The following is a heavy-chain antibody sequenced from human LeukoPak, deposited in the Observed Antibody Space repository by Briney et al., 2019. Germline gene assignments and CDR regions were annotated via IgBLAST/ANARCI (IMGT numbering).Heavy chain of an antibody. D-gene: IGHD2-21*02. J-gene: IGHJ4*02. CDR1: GYTFITYY. CDR3: ARSRLLLDY. CDR2: INPSGGST. V-gene: IGHV1-46*01. Sequence: ASVKVSCKASGYTFITYYMHWVRQAHGQGLEWMGIINPSGGSTSYAQKFQGRVTMTGDTSTSTVYMELSSLRSEDTAVYYCARSRLLLDYWGQGTLVTVSS.